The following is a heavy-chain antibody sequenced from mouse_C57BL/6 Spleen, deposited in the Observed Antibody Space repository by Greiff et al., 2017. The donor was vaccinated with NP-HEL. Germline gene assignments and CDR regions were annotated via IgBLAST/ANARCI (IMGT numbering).Heavy chain of an antibody. J-gene: IGHJ2*01. CDR3: ARSRYDGYYHYFDY. CDR2: IDPSDSYT. V-gene: IGHV1-59*01. Sequence: QVQLQQPGAELVRPGTSVKLSCKASGYTFTSYWMHWVKQRPGQGLEWIGVIDPSDSYTNYNQKFKGKAALTVGTSSGTAYMQLSSLTSEDSAVYYCARSRYDGYYHYFDYWGQGTTLTVSS. D-gene: IGHD2-3*01. CDR1: GYTFTSYW.